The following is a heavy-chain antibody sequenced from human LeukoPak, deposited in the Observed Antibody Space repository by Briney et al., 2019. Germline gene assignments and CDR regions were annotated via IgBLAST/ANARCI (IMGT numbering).Heavy chain of an antibody. CDR2: INHSGST. V-gene: IGHV4-34*01. CDR1: GGSFSGYY. D-gene: IGHD1-7*01. Sequence: SETLSLTCAVYGGSFSGYYWSWIRQPPGKGLEWIGEINHSGSTNYNPSLKSRVTISVDTPKNQFSLKLSSVTAADTAVYYCARGLELIGYWGQGTLVTVSS. J-gene: IGHJ4*02. CDR3: ARGLELIGY.